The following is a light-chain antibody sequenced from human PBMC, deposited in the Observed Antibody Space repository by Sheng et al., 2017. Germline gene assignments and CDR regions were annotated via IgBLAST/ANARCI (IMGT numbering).Light chain of an antibody. CDR3: HQYGRSFS. CDR1: QSVSSNY. Sequence: EIVLTQSPGTLSLSPGERATLSCRASQSVSSNYLAWYQQRPGQAPRLLIHGSSSRATGIPDRFSGSGSGTDFTLTITRLEPEDFAVYYCHQYGRSFSFGQGTNLQIK. CDR2: GSS. J-gene: IGKJ2*03. V-gene: IGKV3-20*01.